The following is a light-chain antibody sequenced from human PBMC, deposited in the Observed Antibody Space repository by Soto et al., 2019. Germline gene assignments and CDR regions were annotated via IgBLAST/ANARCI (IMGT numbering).Light chain of an antibody. CDR1: NIGSKS. J-gene: IGLJ2*01. CDR3: QVWDSSSDHVV. V-gene: IGLV3-21*04. Sequence: SYELTQPPSVSVAPGKTARITCGGNNIGSKSVHWYLQKPGQAPVLVIYYDSDRPSGIPERFSGSNSGNTATLTISRVEAGDEADDYCQVWDSSSDHVVFGGGTKVTVL. CDR2: YDS.